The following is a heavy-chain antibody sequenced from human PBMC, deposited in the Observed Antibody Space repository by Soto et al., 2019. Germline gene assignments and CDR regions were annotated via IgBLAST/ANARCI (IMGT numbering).Heavy chain of an antibody. Sequence: QVQLVQSGAEVKKPGASVKVSCKASGYTFTSYGISWVRQAPGQGLEWMGWISAYNGNTNYAQKLKGRGTMTTDTSTSTAYMELRSLRSDDTAVYYCERPIQPTYYDFWSGYSRASYYYGMDVWGQGTTVTVSS. D-gene: IGHD3-3*01. V-gene: IGHV1-18*01. CDR2: ISAYNGNT. CDR3: ERPIQPTYYDFWSGYSRASYYYGMDV. CDR1: GYTFTSYG. J-gene: IGHJ6*02.